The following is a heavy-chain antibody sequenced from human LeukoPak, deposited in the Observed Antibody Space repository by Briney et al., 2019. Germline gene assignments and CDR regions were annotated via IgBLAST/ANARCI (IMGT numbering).Heavy chain of an antibody. CDR1: GFTLSSYA. J-gene: IGHJ4*02. CDR2: ISYDGSNK. Sequence: GRSLRLSCAASGFTLSSYAMHWVRQAPGKGLEWVAVISYDGSNKYYADSVKGRFTISRDNSKNTLYLQMNSLRAEDTAVYYCAKGVGYCSGGSCQQFDYWGQGTLVTVSS. V-gene: IGHV3-30*04. CDR3: AKGVGYCSGGSCQQFDY. D-gene: IGHD2-15*01.